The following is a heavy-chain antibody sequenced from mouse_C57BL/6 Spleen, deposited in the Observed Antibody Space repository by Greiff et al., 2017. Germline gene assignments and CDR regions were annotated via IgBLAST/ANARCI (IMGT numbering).Heavy chain of an antibody. CDR1: GFTFSSYA. D-gene: IGHD6-1*01. CDR2: ISDGGSYT. V-gene: IGHV5-4*01. J-gene: IGHJ4*01. CDR3: ARDNNGGVMDY. Sequence: GQGVESGGGLVKPGGSLKLSCAASGFTFSSYAMSWVRQTPEKRLEWVATISDGGSYTYYPDNVKGRFTISRDNAKNNLYLQMSHLKSEDTAMYYCARDNNGGVMDYWGQGTSVTVSS.